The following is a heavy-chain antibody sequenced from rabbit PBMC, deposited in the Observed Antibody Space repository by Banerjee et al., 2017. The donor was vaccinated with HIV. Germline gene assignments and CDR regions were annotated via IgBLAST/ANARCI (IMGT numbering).Heavy chain of an antibody. V-gene: IGHV1S40*01. Sequence: QSLEESGGDLGKPGASLTLTCTASGFDFSSSYWICWVRQAPEKGPEWIACIYNGDGNTYYASWAKGRFTISRTSSTTVTLQMTSLTAADTATYFCARDNRYDDYPFNLWGQGTLVTVS. CDR2: IYNGDGNT. CDR3: ARDNRYDDYPFNL. J-gene: IGHJ4*01. D-gene: IGHD2-1*01. CDR1: GFDFSSSYW.